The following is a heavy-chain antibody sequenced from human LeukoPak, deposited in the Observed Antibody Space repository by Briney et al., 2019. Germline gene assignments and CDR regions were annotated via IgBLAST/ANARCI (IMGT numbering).Heavy chain of an antibody. CDR1: GFIFSSYG. J-gene: IGHJ4*02. Sequence: GGSLRLSCAASGFIFSSYGMHWVRQAPGKGLEWIAVIPYDGSNNYYADSVKGRFTISRDNSRSTLYLQMNSLRPEDTGVYYCTRDQLDIWGQGTLVTVSS. CDR3: TRDQLDI. D-gene: IGHD3-9*01. V-gene: IGHV3-30*03. CDR2: IPYDGSNN.